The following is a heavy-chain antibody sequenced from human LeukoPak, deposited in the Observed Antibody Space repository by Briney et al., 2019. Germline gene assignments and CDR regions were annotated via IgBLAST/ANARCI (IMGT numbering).Heavy chain of an antibody. CDR3: ARDWGITDPLDY. V-gene: IGHV3-48*04. D-gene: IGHD6-13*01. Sequence: GGSLRLSCVTSGFTFSTYSMNWVRQAPGKGPEWLSYISSSGITTYYADSVRGRFTVSRDNAKNSLYLQMNSLRVEDTAVYYCARDWGITDPLDYWGQGALVTVSS. CDR1: GFTFSTYS. J-gene: IGHJ4*02. CDR2: ISSSGITT.